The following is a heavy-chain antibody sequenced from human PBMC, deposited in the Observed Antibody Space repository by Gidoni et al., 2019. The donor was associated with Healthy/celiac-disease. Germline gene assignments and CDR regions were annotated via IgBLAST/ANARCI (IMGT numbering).Heavy chain of an antibody. Sequence: QVQLVESGGGLVKPGGSLRLSCAASGFPFSDYYMSWIRQAPGKGLEWVSYISSSSSYTNYADSVKGRFTISRDNAKNSLYLQMNSLRAEDTAVYYCASGGLRWEFDYWGQGTLVTVSS. J-gene: IGHJ4*02. V-gene: IGHV3-11*06. CDR1: GFPFSDYY. D-gene: IGHD4-17*01. CDR2: ISSSSSYT. CDR3: ASGGLRWEFDY.